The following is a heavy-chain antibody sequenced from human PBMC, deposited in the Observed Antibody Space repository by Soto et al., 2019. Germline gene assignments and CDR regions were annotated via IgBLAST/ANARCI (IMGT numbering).Heavy chain of an antibody. Sequence: GECLKSSGHGSGYSFTYFWISWVRQMPGKGLEWMGRIDPGDSNTIYSPSFQGHVTISVDKSSSTSYLQWGSLKASDTAIYYCAKQGGYYYYGMDAWGQGTTVTVSS. CDR1: GYSFTYFW. J-gene: IGHJ6*02. CDR2: IDPGDSNT. D-gene: IGHD3-16*01. CDR3: AKQGGYYYYGMDA. V-gene: IGHV5-10-1*01.